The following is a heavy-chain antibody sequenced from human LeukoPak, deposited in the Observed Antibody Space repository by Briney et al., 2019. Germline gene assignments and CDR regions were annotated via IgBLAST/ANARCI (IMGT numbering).Heavy chain of an antibody. CDR3: ARDPTTVTTSYGMDV. CDR1: GFTFSDYY. CDR2: ISSSSYT. D-gene: IGHD4-17*01. V-gene: IGHV3-11*06. J-gene: IGHJ6*04. Sequence: GGSLRLSCAASGFTFSDYYMSWIRQAPGKGLEWVSYISSSSYTNYADSVKGRFTISRDNAKNSLYLQMNSLRAEDTAVYYCARDPTTVTTSYGMDVWGKGTTVTVSS.